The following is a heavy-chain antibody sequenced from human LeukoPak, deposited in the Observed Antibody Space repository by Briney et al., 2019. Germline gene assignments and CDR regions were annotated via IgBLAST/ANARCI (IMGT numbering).Heavy chain of an antibody. CDR2: FDPEDGET. Sequence: ASVKVSCKLSLYTLSALAMHGVRQAPGKGLEWMGGFDPEDGETIYAQKFQGRVTMTEDTSTETAYMELSSLRSADTAVDNGATDVDISRIVHLWGQGTLVTVSS. J-gene: IGHJ5*02. CDR3: ATDVDISRIVHL. D-gene: IGHD3-22*01. V-gene: IGHV1-24*01. CDR1: LYTLSALA.